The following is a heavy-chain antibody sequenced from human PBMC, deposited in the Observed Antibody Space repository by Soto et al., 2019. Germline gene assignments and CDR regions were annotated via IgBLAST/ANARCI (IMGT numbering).Heavy chain of an antibody. V-gene: IGHV1-24*01. CDR3: ARGWAAAPPNGMDV. CDR2: FDPEDGET. D-gene: IGHD6-13*01. Sequence: ASVKVSSKVSGYTLTELSMHWVRQAPGKGLEWMGGFDPEDGETIYAQKFQGRVTITRDTSASTAYMELSSLRSEDTAVYYCARGWAAAPPNGMDVWG. CDR1: GYTLTELS. J-gene: IGHJ6*02.